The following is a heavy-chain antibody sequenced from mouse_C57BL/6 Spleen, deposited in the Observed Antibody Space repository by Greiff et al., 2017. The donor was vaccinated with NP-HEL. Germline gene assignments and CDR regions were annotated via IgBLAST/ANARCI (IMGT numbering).Heavy chain of an antibody. V-gene: IGHV1-42*01. CDR1: GYSFTGYY. D-gene: IGHD2-4*01. CDR3: ARSKVYDYAAWFAY. CDR2: INPSTGGT. Sequence: EVQLQQSGPELVKPGASVKISCKASGYSFTGYYMNWVKQSPEKSLEWIGEINPSTGGTTYNQKFKAKATLTVDKSSSTAYMQLKSLTSEDSAVYYCARSKVYDYAAWFAYWGQGTLVTVSA. J-gene: IGHJ3*01.